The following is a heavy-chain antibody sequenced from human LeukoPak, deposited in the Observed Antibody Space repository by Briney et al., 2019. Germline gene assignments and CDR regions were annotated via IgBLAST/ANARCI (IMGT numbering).Heavy chain of an antibody. CDR3: AREYCSGGTCYFPGY. V-gene: IGHV3-7*04. CDR1: GFSFSAYW. D-gene: IGHD2-15*01. J-gene: IGHJ4*01. CDR2: IKTDGSEQ. Sequence: GGSLTPSCAASGFSFSAYWMSWVRQAPGKGLEWLANIKTDGSEQYYVDSVKGRFTISRDNAMNSLYLQMNSLRADDTAVYYCAREYCSGGTCYFPGYWGHRVIVTVSS.